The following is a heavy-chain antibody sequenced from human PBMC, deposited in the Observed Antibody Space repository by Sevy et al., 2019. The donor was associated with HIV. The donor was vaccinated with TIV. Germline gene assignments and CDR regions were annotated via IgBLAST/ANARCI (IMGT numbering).Heavy chain of an antibody. V-gene: IGHV3-30*04. J-gene: IGHJ5*02. CDR3: ARDHQYDFFAAPSGWFDP. Sequence: GGSLRLSCAASGFTFSSYAMHWVRQAPGKGLEWVAVISYDGSNKYYADSVKGRFTISRDNSKNTLYLQMNSLRAEDTAVYYCARDHQYDFFAAPSGWFDPWGQGTLVTVSS. CDR1: GFTFSSYA. CDR2: ISYDGSNK. D-gene: IGHD3-3*01.